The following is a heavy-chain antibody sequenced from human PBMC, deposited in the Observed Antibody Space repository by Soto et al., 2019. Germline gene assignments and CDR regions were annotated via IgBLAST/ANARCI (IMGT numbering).Heavy chain of an antibody. D-gene: IGHD6-13*01. CDR3: GRDRSSSRPYCYYGMDV. V-gene: IGHV3-33*01. CDR2: IWYDGSNK. Sequence: GSLRLSCAASGFTFSSYGMHWVRQAPGKVLEWVAVIWYDGSNKYYADSVKGRFTISRDNSKNTLYLQMNSVRAEGTAVYYCGRDRSSSRPYCYYGMDVWGQGTTVTVSS. CDR1: GFTFSSYG. J-gene: IGHJ6*02.